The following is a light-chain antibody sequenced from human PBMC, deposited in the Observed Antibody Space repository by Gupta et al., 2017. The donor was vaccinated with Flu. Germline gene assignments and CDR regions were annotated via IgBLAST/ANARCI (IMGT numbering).Light chain of an antibody. V-gene: IGLV4-69*01. Sequence: QLVLSPPPSASASLGASVTLTCTLSSGQRTYAIAWHRQQPEQGPRYLMKVNSDGSHSKGDGNPDRFSGSSSGTERDLTIPSFQSEDEADYDGQTGGTGIRIFGTGTTVTVL. CDR1: SGQRTYA. CDR3: QTGGTGIRI. J-gene: IGLJ1*01. CDR2: VNSDGSH.